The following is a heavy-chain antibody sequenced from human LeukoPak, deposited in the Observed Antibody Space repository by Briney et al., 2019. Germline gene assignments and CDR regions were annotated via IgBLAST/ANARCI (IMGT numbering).Heavy chain of an antibody. Sequence: SGPTLVKPTQTLTLTCTFSGFSLSTSGVGVGWIRQPPGKALEWLALIYWDDDKRYSPSLKSRLTITKDTSKNQVVLTMTNMDPVDTATYYCAHLYYYDSSGYREDYWGQGTLVTVSS. J-gene: IGHJ4*02. CDR2: IYWDDDK. V-gene: IGHV2-5*02. D-gene: IGHD3-22*01. CDR3: AHLYYYDSSGYREDY. CDR1: GFSLSTSGVG.